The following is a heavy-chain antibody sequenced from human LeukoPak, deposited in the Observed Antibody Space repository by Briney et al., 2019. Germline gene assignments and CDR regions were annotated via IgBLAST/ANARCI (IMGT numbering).Heavy chain of an antibody. D-gene: IGHD6-19*01. V-gene: IGHV5-51*01. CDR1: GYFFTTFW. Sequence: GESLKISCTASGYFFTTFWIAWVRQMPGKGLEWVGIIYPANSDTRYSPSFEGQVTISADKSIDTAYLQWSSLKASDTAFYYCARLVASGHYVFQHWGQGTLVIVSS. J-gene: IGHJ1*01. CDR3: ARLVASGHYVFQH. CDR2: IYPANSDT.